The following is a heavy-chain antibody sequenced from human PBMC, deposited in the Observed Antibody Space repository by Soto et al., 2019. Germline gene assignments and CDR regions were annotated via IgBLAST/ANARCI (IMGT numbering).Heavy chain of an antibody. CDR2: ISSSSGST. J-gene: IGHJ6*02. D-gene: IGHD6-25*01. Sequence: PGGSLRLSCAASGFIFRDFYMSWIRQVPGKGLEWLSEISSSSGSTDYADSVKGRFTISRDNAKNSLYLQMSSLRAEDTAVYYCERDRDGGSIDSGPCGMDVWGQGTTVTVSS. V-gene: IGHV3-11*06. CDR3: ERDRDGGSIDSGPCGMDV. CDR1: GFIFRDFY.